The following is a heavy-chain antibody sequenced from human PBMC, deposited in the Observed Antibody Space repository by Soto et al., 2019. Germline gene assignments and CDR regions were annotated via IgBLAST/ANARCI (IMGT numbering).Heavy chain of an antibody. Sequence: SETLSLTCTVSGGSISSGDYYWSWIRQPPGKGLEWIGYIYYSGSTYYSPSLKSRVTMSADTSKNQFSLKLSSVTAADTAVYYCARERPDGARLDPWGQGTLVTVSS. J-gene: IGHJ5*02. CDR3: ARERPDGARLDP. V-gene: IGHV4-30-4*01. CDR2: IYYSGST. CDR1: GGSISSGDYY. D-gene: IGHD6-6*01.